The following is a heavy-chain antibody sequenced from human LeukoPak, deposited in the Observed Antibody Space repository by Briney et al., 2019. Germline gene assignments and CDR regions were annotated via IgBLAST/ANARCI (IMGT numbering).Heavy chain of an antibody. CDR3: ARGRQPRVRYYYYYMDV. J-gene: IGHJ6*03. V-gene: IGHV1-8*01. D-gene: IGHD4/OR15-4a*01. CDR1: GYTFTSYD. CDR2: MNPNSGNT. Sequence: SVKVSCKASGYTFTSYDINWVRQATGQGLEWMGWMNPNSGNTGYAQKFQGRVTMTRNTSISTAYMELSSLRSEDTAVYYCARGRQPRVRYYYYYMDVWGKGTTVTVSS.